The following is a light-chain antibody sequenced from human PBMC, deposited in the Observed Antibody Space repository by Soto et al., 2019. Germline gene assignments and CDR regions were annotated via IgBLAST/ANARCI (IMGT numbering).Light chain of an antibody. V-gene: IGLV2-14*01. CDR1: SSDVGNYKY. CDR2: EVR. J-gene: IGLJ1*01. CDR3: LSYTSSGTYV. Sequence: QSVLTQPASVSGSPGQSITISCTGTSSDVGNYKYVSWYQQHPGKAPKLIIYEVRNRPSGVSDRFSGSKSGNTASLTISGLQAEDETYYYCLSYTSSGTYVFGTGTKVTVL.